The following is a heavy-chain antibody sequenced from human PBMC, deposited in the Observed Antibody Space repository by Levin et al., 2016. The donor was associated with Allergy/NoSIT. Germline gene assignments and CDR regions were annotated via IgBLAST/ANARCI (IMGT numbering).Heavy chain of an antibody. CDR1: GYTFTSYG. CDR2: INPSGGST. V-gene: IGHV1-46*03. J-gene: IGHJ3*02. Sequence: ASVKVSCKASGYTFTSYGISWVRQAPGQGLEWMGWINPSGGSTSYAQKFQGRVTMTRDTSTSTVYMELSSLRSEDTAVYYCALTCSSTSCPHRGAFDIWGQGTMVTVSS. CDR3: ALTCSSTSCPHRGAFDI. D-gene: IGHD2-2*01.